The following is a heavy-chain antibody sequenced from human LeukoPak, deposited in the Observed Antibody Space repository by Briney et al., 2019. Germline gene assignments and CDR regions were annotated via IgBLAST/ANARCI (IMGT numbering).Heavy chain of an antibody. CDR2: ISGSGGST. Sequence: GGSLRLSCAASGFTFSSYAMSWVRQAPGKGLEWVSAISGSGGSTYYADSVKGRFTISRDNSKNTLYLQMNSLRAEDTAVYYCAKGGSPRAYGSGSYSDYWGQGTLVTVSS. CDR1: GFTFSSYA. D-gene: IGHD3-10*01. CDR3: AKGGSPRAYGSGSYSDY. J-gene: IGHJ4*02. V-gene: IGHV3-23*01.